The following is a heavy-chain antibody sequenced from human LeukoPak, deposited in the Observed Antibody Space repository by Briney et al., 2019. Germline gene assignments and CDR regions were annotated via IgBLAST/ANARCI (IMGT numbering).Heavy chain of an antibody. Sequence: SETLSLTCSVYGGSFSDYFWSWIRQSPGKGLEWIGEIDDGGNTNYNPSLMSRVIVSMEKSKKQFSLVLRSVAAADTAVYYCARFSRITWGDWGDAFDIWGQGTTDMVSS. CDR3: ARFSRITWGDWGDAFDI. CDR1: GGSFSDYF. CDR2: IDDGGNT. J-gene: IGHJ3*02. D-gene: IGHD2-21*02. V-gene: IGHV4-34*01.